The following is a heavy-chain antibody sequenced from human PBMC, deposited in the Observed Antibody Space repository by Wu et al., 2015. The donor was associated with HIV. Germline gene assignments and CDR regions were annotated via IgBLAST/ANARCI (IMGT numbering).Heavy chain of an antibody. V-gene: IGHV1-2*02. CDR2: INPNSGGT. CDR3: ARDLAGIAAAGTGFDY. D-gene: IGHD6-13*01. Sequence: QVQLVQSGAEVKKPGASVKVSCKASGYTFTGYYMHWVRQVPGQGLEWMGWINPNSGGTNYAQKFQGRVTMTRDTSISTAYMELSRLRSDDTAVYYCARDLAGIAAAGTGFDYWGQGTLVTVSS. CDR1: GYTFTGYY. J-gene: IGHJ4*02.